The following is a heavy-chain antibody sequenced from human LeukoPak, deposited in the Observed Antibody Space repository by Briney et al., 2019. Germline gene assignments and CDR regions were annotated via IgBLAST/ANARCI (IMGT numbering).Heavy chain of an antibody. Sequence: SETLSLTCAVYGGSFSGYYWSWIRQPPGKGLEWIGYIYYSGSTYYNPSLKSRVTISVDTSKNQFSLKLSSVTAADTAVYYCARQLRYFDWLRTLNWFDPWGQGTLVTVSS. CDR3: ARQLRYFDWLRTLNWFDP. J-gene: IGHJ5*02. CDR1: GGSFSGYY. D-gene: IGHD3-9*01. CDR2: IYYSGST. V-gene: IGHV4-30-4*08.